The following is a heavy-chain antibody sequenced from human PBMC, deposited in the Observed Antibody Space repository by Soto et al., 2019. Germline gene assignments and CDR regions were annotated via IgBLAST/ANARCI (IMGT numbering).Heavy chain of an antibody. CDR3: SADQPHMAMGWPV. D-gene: IGHD1-26*01. CDR2: IVGVSGST. Sequence: SVKVSCKASGCYFGSFGIPFLRQTRGRGLECIGWIVGVSGSTNYSRQFQGRVTISMDMSSSKAYLDLYDLKSDDTAVYFCSADQPHMAMGWPVWGQGTTVTVSS. CDR1: GCYFGSFG. J-gene: IGHJ6*02. V-gene: IGHV1-58*02.